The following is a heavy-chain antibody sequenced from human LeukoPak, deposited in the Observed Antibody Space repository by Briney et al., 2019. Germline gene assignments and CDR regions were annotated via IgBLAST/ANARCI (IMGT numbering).Heavy chain of an antibody. D-gene: IGHD1-1*01. Sequence: GASVKVSCKASGFTFTSSAVQWVRQARGQGLEWIGWIVVGSGNTNYAQKFQERVTNNRDMSTSTAYMELSSLRSEDTAVYYCATDDVTTGTKTALGYWGQGTLVTVSS. CDR2: IVVGSGNT. CDR1: GFTFTSSA. J-gene: IGHJ4*02. CDR3: ATDDVTTGTKTALGY. V-gene: IGHV1-58*01.